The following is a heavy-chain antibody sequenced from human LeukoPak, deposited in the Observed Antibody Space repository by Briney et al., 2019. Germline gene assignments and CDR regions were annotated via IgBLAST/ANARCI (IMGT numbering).Heavy chain of an antibody. CDR2: IYTSGST. CDR1: GGSISSYY. J-gene: IGHJ5*02. D-gene: IGHD3-16*01. CDR3: ARDLSPSKRRLSLGDWFDP. Sequence: SETLSLTCTVSGGSISSYYWSWIRQPAGKGLGWIGRIYTSGSTNYNPSLKSRVTMSVDTSKNQFSLKLSSVTAADTAVYYCARDLSPSKRRLSLGDWFDPWGQGTLVTVSS. V-gene: IGHV4-4*07.